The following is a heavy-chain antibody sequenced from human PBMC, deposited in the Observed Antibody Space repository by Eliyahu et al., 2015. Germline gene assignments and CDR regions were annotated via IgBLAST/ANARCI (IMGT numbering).Heavy chain of an antibody. CDR3: ARDSGDFGVVKAHDY. Sequence: QVQLQESGPGLVKPSQTLSLTCTVSGGSISXGSYYWSWIRQPAGKGLDWVGRGDTSGSSNYNPSLKSRVTISVDTSKNQFSLKLSSVTAADTAVYYCARDSGDFGVVKAHDYWGQGTLVTVSS. D-gene: IGHD3-3*01. J-gene: IGHJ4*02. CDR1: GGSISXGSYY. CDR2: GDTSGSS. V-gene: IGHV4-61*02.